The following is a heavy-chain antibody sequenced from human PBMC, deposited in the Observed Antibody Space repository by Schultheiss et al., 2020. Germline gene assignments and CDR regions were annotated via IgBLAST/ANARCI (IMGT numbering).Heavy chain of an antibody. Sequence: SQPLSLTCTVSGGSISSGGYYWSWIRQHPGKGLEWIGYIYYSGSTYYNPSLKSRVTISVDRSKNQFSLKLSSVTAADTAVYYCARAPITMVRGFDPWGQGTLVTVAS. V-gene: IGHV4-31*03. J-gene: IGHJ5*02. CDR3: ARAPITMVRGFDP. D-gene: IGHD3-10*01. CDR1: GGSISSGGYY. CDR2: IYYSGST.